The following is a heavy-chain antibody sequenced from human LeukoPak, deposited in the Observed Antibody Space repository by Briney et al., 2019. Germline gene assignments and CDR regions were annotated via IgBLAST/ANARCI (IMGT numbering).Heavy chain of an antibody. D-gene: IGHD5-24*01. CDR3: ARVGRGDGYNSDYYYYMDV. J-gene: IGHJ6*03. V-gene: IGHV3-11*01. Sequence: GGSLRLSCAASGFTFSDYYMSWIRQAPGKGLEWVSYISGSGSTIYYADSVKGRFTISRDNAKNSLYLQMNSLRAEDTAVYYCARVGRGDGYNSDYYYYMDVWGKGTTVTISS. CDR2: ISGSGSTI. CDR1: GFTFSDYY.